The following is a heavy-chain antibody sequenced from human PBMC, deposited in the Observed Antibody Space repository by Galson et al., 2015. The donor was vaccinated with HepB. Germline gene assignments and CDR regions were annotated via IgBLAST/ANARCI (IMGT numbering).Heavy chain of an antibody. CDR1: GYTFTSYG. J-gene: IGHJ6*02. CDR2: ISAYNGNT. D-gene: IGHD4-23*01. Sequence: SVTVSCKASGYTFTSYGISWVRQAPGQGLEWMGWISAYNGNTNYAQKLQGRVTMTTDTSTSTAYMELRSLRSDDTAVYYCARDGNGVPDSFYYGMDVWGQGTTVTVSS. CDR3: ARDGNGVPDSFYYGMDV. V-gene: IGHV1-18*04.